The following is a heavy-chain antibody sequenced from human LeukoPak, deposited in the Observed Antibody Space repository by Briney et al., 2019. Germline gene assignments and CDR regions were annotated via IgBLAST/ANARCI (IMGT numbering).Heavy chain of an antibody. D-gene: IGHD1-14*01. J-gene: IGHJ4*02. CDR3: ARDITGSFDY. CDR1: VGSISRYF. Sequence: SETLSLTCTVSVGSISRYFWSWIREPPGKGLEWIGYIYYSVITNYNPSLKSRVTISLDTSKNQFSLTLRSVTAADTAVYYCARDITGSFDYWGQGNLVTVSS. CDR2: IYYSVIT. V-gene: IGHV4-59*12.